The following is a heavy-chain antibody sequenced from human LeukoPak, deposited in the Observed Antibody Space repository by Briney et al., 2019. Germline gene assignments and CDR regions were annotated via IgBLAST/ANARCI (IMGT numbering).Heavy chain of an antibody. CDR3: TRGATYDILTGYLGPRYFYY. V-gene: IGHV3-49*03. D-gene: IGHD3-9*01. CDR1: GFTFGDYA. Sequence: GGSLRLSCTASGFTFGDYALNWIRQAPGKGLEWVGFIRRRAYGGTTEYAASGKGRFTISRDDSKSIAYLQMNSLKTEDTAVYXCTRGATYDILTGYLGPRYFYYWGQGTLVTVSS. CDR2: IRRRAYGGTT. J-gene: IGHJ4*02.